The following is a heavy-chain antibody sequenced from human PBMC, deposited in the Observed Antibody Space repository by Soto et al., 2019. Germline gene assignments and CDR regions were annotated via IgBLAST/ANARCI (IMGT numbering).Heavy chain of an antibody. CDR1: GYTFTSYD. Sequence: ASVKVSCKASGYTFTSYDINWVRQATGQGLEWMGWMNPNSGNTGYAQKLQGRVTMTRNTSISTAYMELSSLRSEDTAAYYCARTYYDFWSGYPWGQGTLVTVSS. J-gene: IGHJ5*02. CDR2: MNPNSGNT. CDR3: ARTYYDFWSGYP. D-gene: IGHD3-3*01. V-gene: IGHV1-8*01.